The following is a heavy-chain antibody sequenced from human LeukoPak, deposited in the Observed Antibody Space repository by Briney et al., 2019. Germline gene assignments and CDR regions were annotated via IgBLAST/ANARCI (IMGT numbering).Heavy chain of an antibody. CDR1: GFTFSSYW. V-gene: IGHV3-74*01. CDR2: INSDGSST. Sequence: GGSLRLSCAASGFTFSSYWMHWVRQAPGKGLVWVSRINSDGSSTSYADSVKGRFTISRDNAKNTLYLQMNSLRAEDTAVYYCARVSGIAAAVRGYYYGMDVWGKGTTATVSS. J-gene: IGHJ6*04. D-gene: IGHD6-13*01. CDR3: ARVSGIAAAVRGYYYGMDV.